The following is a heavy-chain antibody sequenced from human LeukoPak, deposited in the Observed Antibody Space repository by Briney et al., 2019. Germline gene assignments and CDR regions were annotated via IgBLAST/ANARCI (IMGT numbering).Heavy chain of an antibody. CDR2: INHSGST. CDR3: ARGQGLYDYVWGSYRRPHYFDY. J-gene: IGHJ4*02. Sequence: SETLSLTCAVYGGSFSGYYWSWIRQPPGKGLEWIGEINHSGSTNYNPSLKSRVTISVDTSKNQFSLKLSSVTAADTAVYYCARGQGLYDYVWGSYRRPHYFDYWGQGTLVTVSS. D-gene: IGHD3-16*02. CDR1: GGSFSGYY. V-gene: IGHV4-34*01.